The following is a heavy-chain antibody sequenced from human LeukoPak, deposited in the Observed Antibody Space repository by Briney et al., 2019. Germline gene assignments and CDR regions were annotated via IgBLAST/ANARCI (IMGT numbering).Heavy chain of an antibody. D-gene: IGHD2-21*02. CDR1: GYTFTSYW. J-gene: IGHJ5*01. CDR2: IYPGDSDT. Sequence: GESLKISCQGSGYTFTSYWIGWVRQMPVKGLEWLGSIYPGDSDTKYSPSFQGQVTISVDKSTNTAYLQWKSLKASDTAMYYCARGDVVRGVSWFDSWGQGALVTVSS. CDR3: ARGDVVRGVSWFDS. V-gene: IGHV5-51*01.